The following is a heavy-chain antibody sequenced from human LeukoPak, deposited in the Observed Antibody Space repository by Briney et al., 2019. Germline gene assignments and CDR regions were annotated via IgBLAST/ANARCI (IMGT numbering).Heavy chain of an antibody. CDR3: ARGLMSGSYYGY. CDR1: GFTFSDYY. V-gene: IGHV4-34*01. CDR2: INHSGST. J-gene: IGHJ4*02. Sequence: LRLSCAASGFTFSDYYWSWIRQPPGKGLEWIGEINHSGSTNYNPSLKSRVTISVDTSKNQFSLKLSSVTAADTAVYYCARGLMSGSYYGYWGQGTLVTVSS. D-gene: IGHD1-26*01.